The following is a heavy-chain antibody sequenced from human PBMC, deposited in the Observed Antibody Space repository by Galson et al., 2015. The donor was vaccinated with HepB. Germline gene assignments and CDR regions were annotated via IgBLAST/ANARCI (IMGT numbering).Heavy chain of an antibody. CDR1: GYTFTSYI. J-gene: IGHJ4*02. D-gene: IGHD1-1*01. CDR3: AVGTTPYFFDY. V-gene: IGHV1-3*04. Sequence: SVKVSCKASGYTFTSYIMHWVRQAPGQRLEWIGWINTANGNTKYSQKFQGRVTISRDTSASTTYMELSSLRSEDTALFYCAVGTTPYFFDYWGQGTLVTASS. CDR2: INTANGNT.